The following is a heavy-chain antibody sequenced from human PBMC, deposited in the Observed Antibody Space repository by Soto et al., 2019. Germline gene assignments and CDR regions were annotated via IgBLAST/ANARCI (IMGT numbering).Heavy chain of an antibody. J-gene: IGHJ6*03. CDR1: GGSIRSSSYY. CDR2: IYYSGST. Sequence: PSETLSLTCSVSGGSIRSSSYYWGWIRQPPGKGLEWIGSIYYSGSTYYNPSLKSRVTISVDTSKNQFSLKLSSVTAADTAVYYCARQRSGYCSGGSCYSFLRYTSDTNYYYYYYMDVWGKGTTVTVSS. V-gene: IGHV4-39*01. D-gene: IGHD2-15*01. CDR3: ARQRSGYCSGGSCYSFLRYTSDTNYYYYYYMDV.